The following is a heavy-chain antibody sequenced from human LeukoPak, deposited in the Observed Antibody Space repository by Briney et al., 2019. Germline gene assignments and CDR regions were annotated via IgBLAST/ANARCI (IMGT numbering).Heavy chain of an antibody. J-gene: IGHJ5*02. D-gene: IGHD3-10*01. Sequence: GESLRLSCAASGFTFTTYWMSWVRQAPGKGLEWVSGINWNGGSTGYADSVKGRFTISRDNAKNSLYLQMNSLRAEDTALYYCAREQGMVRGSWFDPWGQGTLVTVSS. CDR1: GFTFTTYW. CDR3: AREQGMVRGSWFDP. CDR2: INWNGGST. V-gene: IGHV3-20*04.